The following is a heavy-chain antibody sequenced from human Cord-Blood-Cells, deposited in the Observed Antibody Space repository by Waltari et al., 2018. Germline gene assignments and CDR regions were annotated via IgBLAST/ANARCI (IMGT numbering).Heavy chain of an antibody. D-gene: IGHD3-16*01. J-gene: IGHJ4*02. V-gene: IGHV4-30-2*01. CDR2: IYHSGRT. CDR1: GGSISSGGYS. Sequence: QLQLQESGSGLVKPSQTLSLTCAVSGGSISSGGYSWSWIRQPPGKVLEWIGDIYHSGRTHSIPYLYLRVTISVNSSKNQFTLKLSSGAAAVTAFYYCASAEKRLGCLGYFDSWGQGTLVTVSS. CDR3: ASAEKRLGCLGYFDS.